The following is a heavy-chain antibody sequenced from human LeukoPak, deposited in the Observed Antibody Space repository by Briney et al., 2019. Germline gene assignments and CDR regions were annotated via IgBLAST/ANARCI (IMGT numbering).Heavy chain of an antibody. J-gene: IGHJ6*03. CDR2: IYSGGST. CDR1: GFPFSFNY. D-gene: IGHD6-19*01. V-gene: IGHV3-53*01. Sequence: GSLSLSCAASGFPFSFNYMSWVRQAPGKGLEWISVIYSGGSTYYADSVKGRFTISRDDSKNTLYLQMNSLRAEDTAIYYCARAQWRTYSYYYMDVWGKGTTVTVSS. CDR3: ARAQWRTYSYYYMDV.